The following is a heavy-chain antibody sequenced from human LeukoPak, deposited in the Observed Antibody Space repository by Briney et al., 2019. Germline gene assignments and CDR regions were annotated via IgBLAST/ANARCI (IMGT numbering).Heavy chain of an antibody. V-gene: IGHV4-34*01. CDR1: GGSFSSYY. Sequence: PSETLSLTRAVYGGSFSSYYWSWIRQPPGKGLEWIGEINHSGSTNYNPSLKSRVTISVDTSKNQFSLKLSSVTAADTAVYYCARHLAVAYGREPPFDSWGQGTLVTVSS. CDR2: INHSGST. D-gene: IGHD6-19*01. J-gene: IGHJ4*02. CDR3: ARHLAVAYGREPPFDS.